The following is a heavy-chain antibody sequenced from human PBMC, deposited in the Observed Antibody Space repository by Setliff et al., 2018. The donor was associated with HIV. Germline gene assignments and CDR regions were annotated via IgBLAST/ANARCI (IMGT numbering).Heavy chain of an antibody. V-gene: IGHV3-74*01. CDR2: IYDSGDI. CDR3: VRDYMWAFDY. Sequence: LRLSCAASGFTFSTYWMHWVRQSPGKGLVWVSRIYDSGDIWYADSVRGRFTISRDNTKNSLYLQMNNLRAEDTAVYYCVRDYMWAFDYWGQGTLVTVSS. D-gene: IGHD1-26*01. CDR1: GFTFSTYW. J-gene: IGHJ4*02.